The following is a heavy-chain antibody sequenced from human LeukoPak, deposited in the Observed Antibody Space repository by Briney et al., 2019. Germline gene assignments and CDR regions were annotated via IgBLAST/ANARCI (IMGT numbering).Heavy chain of an antibody. CDR1: GFTFSSYG. CDR2: ISYDGSNK. V-gene: IGHV3-30*18. CDR3: AKDTVTLLFLFDY. D-gene: IGHD4-17*01. J-gene: IGHJ4*02. Sequence: GGSLRLSCAASGFTFSSYGMHWVRQAPGKGLEWVAVISYDGSNKYYADSVKGRFTISRDNSKNTLYLQMNSLRAEDTAVYYCAKDTVTLLFLFDYWGQGTLVTVSS.